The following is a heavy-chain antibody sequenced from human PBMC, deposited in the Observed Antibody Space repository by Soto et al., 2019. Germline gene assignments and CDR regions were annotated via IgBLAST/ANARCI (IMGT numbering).Heavy chain of an antibody. CDR2: IIPIFGTA. Sequence: GASVKVSCKASGGTFSSYAMNWVRQAPGQGLEWMGRIIPIFGTANYAQKFQGRVTITADESTSTAYMELSSLRSEDTAVYYCVTGMTTETTMAWFDPWGQGTLVTVSS. J-gene: IGHJ5*02. V-gene: IGHV1-69*13. CDR1: GGTFSSYA. CDR3: VTGMTTETTMAWFDP. D-gene: IGHD4-4*01.